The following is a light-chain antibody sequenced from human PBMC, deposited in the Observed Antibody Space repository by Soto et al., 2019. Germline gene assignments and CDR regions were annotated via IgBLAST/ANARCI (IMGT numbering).Light chain of an antibody. J-gene: IGKJ2*01. CDR3: QRSYSTNSFA. CDR2: DAS. V-gene: IGKV1-39*01. CDR1: QSISNS. Sequence: DIQMTQSPSSLSASVGDRVTITCRASQSISNSLHWYQQKPAKAPNLLIYDASNLQSGVPSRFSGSGSGTDFNLTISSLQPEDFETYSSQRSYSTNSFAFGQGTKLEIK.